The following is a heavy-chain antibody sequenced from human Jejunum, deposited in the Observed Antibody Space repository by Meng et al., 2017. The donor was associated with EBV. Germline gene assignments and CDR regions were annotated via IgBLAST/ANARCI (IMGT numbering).Heavy chain of an antibody. CDR1: GGSISSSSYY. D-gene: IGHD1-26*01. CDR2: YYNSGST. J-gene: IGHJ4*02. Sequence: SGPGLVRPSETLSPTGTSSGGSISSSSYYWGWIRQPPGKGLEWIGTYYNSGSTYYNPSLKSRVTISVDTSKNQFSLKLISVTAADTAAYYCARQGPSGRTFDYWGQGTLVTVSS. CDR3: ARQGPSGRTFDY. V-gene: IGHV4-39*01.